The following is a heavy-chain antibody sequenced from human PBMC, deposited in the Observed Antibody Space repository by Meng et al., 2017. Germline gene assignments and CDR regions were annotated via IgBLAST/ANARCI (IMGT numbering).Heavy chain of an antibody. CDR3: ARDKLKTFDP. CDR1: GYTFTSYA. CDR2: INAGNGNT. Sequence: QLVHSGAEVTKPGASVKVSCKASGYTFTSYAMQWVRQAPGQRLGWMGWINAGNGNTKYSQKFQGRVTSTRDTSASTAYMELSSLRSEDTAVYYCARDKLKTFDPWGQGTLVTVSS. V-gene: IGHV1-3*01. J-gene: IGHJ5*02.